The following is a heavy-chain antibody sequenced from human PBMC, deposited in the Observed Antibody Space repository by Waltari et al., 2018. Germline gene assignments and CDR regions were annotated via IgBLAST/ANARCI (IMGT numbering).Heavy chain of an antibody. V-gene: IGHV4-59*11. Sequence: QVQLQESGPGLVKPSETLSLTCTVSGGSISSHYWSWIRQPPGKGLEWIGYIYYSGSTNYNPSLKSRGTISVDTSKNQFSLKLSSVTAADTAVYYCARDYYGGNCWGQGTLVTVSS. CDR1: GGSISSHY. CDR3: ARDYYGGNC. D-gene: IGHD3-10*01. J-gene: IGHJ4*02. CDR2: IYYSGST.